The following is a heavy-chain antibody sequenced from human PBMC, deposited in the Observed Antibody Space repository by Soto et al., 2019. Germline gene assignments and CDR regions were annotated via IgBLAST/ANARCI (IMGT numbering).Heavy chain of an antibody. CDR3: AKAGLWSGYYGFDY. J-gene: IGHJ4*02. CDR1: GFTFSSYA. D-gene: IGHD3-3*01. Sequence: EVQLLESGGGLVQPGGSLRLSCAASGFTFSSYAMSWVRQAPGKGLEWVSAISVSGGTTYYAGYVKGRFTISRDNSRNTLYLQMNSLRAEDTAVYYCAKAGLWSGYYGFDYWGQGTLVTVSS. CDR2: ISVSGGTT. V-gene: IGHV3-23*01.